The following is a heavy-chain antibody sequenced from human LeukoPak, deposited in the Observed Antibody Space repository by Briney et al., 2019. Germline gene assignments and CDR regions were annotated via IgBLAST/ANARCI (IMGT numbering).Heavy chain of an antibody. J-gene: IGHJ5*02. CDR3: ARDGVNIVAVPAAEVNWFDP. CDR1: GYSISSGYY. D-gene: IGHD2-2*01. Sequence: SETLSLTCAVSGYSISSGYYWGWIRQPPGKGLEWIGSIYHSGSTYYNPSLKSRVTISVDTPKNQFSLKLSSVTAADTAVYYCARDGVNIVAVPAAEVNWFDPWGQGTLVTVSS. CDR2: IYHSGST. V-gene: IGHV4-38-2*02.